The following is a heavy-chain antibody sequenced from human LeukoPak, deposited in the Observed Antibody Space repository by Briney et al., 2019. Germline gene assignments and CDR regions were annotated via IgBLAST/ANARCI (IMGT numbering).Heavy chain of an antibody. J-gene: IGHJ4*02. CDR2: ISYDGSNK. V-gene: IGHV3-30*03. D-gene: IGHD2-2*01. CDR3: ATSRTFDY. Sequence: PGGSLRLSCAASGFTFSSYGMHWVRQAPGKGLEWVAVISYDGSNKYYADSVKGRFTISRDNSKNTLYLQMNNLRTDDTAVYYCATSRTFDYWGQGTLVTVSS. CDR1: GFTFSSYG.